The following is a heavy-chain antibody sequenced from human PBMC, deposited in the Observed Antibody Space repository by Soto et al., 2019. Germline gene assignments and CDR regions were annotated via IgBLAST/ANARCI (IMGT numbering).Heavy chain of an antibody. Sequence: GGSLRLSCAASGFTFSTYWMSWVRQAPGKGLEWVANIKQDGSEKYYVDSVKGRFTISRDNAKSSLYLQMSNLRAEDTALYYCARLAFGLRWDFDCWGEGTLVTVSS. CDR3: ARLAFGLRWDFDC. CDR1: GFTFSTYW. V-gene: IGHV3-7*03. J-gene: IGHJ4*02. D-gene: IGHD4-17*01. CDR2: IKQDGSEK.